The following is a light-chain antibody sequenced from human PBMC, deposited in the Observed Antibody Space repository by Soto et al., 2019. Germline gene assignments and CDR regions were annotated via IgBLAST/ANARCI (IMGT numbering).Light chain of an antibody. J-gene: IGKJ4*01. CDR1: QSVNKL. CDR3: QQYDSYPLT. Sequence: DVQMTQSPSTLSASVGDRVTITCRASQSVNKLLALYQQKPGKAPKFLIYDVSTLESGVPSRFRGSGCGTEFTPTISCLQPEDFATYYCQQYDSYPLTFGGGTKVDIK. V-gene: IGKV1-5*01. CDR2: DVS.